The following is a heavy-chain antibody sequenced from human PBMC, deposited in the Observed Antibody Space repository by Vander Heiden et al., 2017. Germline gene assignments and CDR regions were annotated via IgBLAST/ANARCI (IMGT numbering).Heavy chain of an antibody. Sequence: QVQLVQSGAEVKKPGASVKVSCKASGYTFTAYYIHWVRQAPGQGLEWMGWINPNSGGTNYAQKFQGRVTMTRDTSISTAYMELSRLRSDDTAVYYCAREDSSTPSVTFDYWGQGTLVTVSS. V-gene: IGHV1-2*02. CDR1: GYTFTAYY. CDR2: INPNSGGT. D-gene: IGHD6-13*01. CDR3: AREDSSTPSVTFDY. J-gene: IGHJ4*02.